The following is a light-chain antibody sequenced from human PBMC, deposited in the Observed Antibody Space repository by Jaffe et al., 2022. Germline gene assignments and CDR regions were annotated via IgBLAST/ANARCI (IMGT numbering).Light chain of an antibody. J-gene: IGLJ1*01. Sequence: SYELTQPPSVSVSPGQTASITCSGDKLGDKYACWYQQKPGQSPVLVIYQDSKRPSGIPERFSGSNSGNTATLTISGTQAMDEADYYCQAWDSSTENVFGTGTKVTVL. CDR2: QDS. CDR3: QAWDSSTENV. CDR1: KLGDKY. V-gene: IGLV3-1*01.